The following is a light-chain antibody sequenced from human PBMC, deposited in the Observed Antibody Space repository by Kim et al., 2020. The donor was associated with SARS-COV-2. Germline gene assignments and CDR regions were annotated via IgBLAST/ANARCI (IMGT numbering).Light chain of an antibody. CDR3: QQYGGSPKT. J-gene: IGKJ2*01. V-gene: IGKV3-20*01. CDR2: DAS. CDR1: QSVSSSF. Sequence: LSPGERATLSCRASQSVSSSFLAWYQQKPGQGPSLLIYDASSRATGIPDRISGSGSGTDFTLTISRLEPEDFAVYHCQQYGGSPKTFGQGTKLEI.